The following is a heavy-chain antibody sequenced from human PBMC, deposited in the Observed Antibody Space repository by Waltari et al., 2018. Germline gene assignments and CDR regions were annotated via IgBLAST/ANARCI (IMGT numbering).Heavy chain of an antibody. J-gene: IGHJ6*02. Sequence: QVQLQQWGAGLLKPSETLSLTCAVYGGSFSGYYWSWIHQPPGKGLEWIGEIKHSGSTNYNPSRKMRVTISVDTSKNQFSLKLSSVTAADTAVYYCARGGRIQVGSSWLRGYYYYGMDVWGQGTTVTVSS. CDR1: GGSFSGYY. V-gene: IGHV4-34*01. CDR2: IKHSGST. D-gene: IGHD6-13*01. CDR3: ARGGRIQVGSSWLRGYYYYGMDV.